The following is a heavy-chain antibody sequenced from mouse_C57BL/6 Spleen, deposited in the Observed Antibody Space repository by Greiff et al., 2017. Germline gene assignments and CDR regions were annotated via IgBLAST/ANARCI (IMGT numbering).Heavy chain of an antibody. CDR3: ARRDYDSDCFDY. J-gene: IGHJ2*01. CDR1: GFTFSSYT. D-gene: IGHD2-4*01. Sequence: EVKLMESGGGLVKPGGSLTLSCAASGFTFSSYTMSWVRQTPEKRLEWVATISGGGGNTYYPDSVKGRFTISRDNAKNTLYLQMSSLRSEDTALYYCARRDYDSDCFDYWGQGTTLTVSS. V-gene: IGHV5-9*01. CDR2: ISGGGGNT.